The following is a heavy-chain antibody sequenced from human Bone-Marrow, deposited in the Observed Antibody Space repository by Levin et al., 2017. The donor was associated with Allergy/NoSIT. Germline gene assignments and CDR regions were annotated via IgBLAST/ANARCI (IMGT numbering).Heavy chain of an antibody. CDR1: GFTFSDYY. CDR2: ISSSSSYT. Sequence: PGESLKISCAASGFTFSDYYMSWIRQAPGKGLEWVSYISSSSSYTNYADSVKGRFTISRDNAKNSLYLQMNSLRAEDTAVYYCARGYSSGWYGNPIDYWGQGTLVTVSS. CDR3: ARGYSSGWYGNPIDY. D-gene: IGHD6-19*01. V-gene: IGHV3-11*06. J-gene: IGHJ4*02.